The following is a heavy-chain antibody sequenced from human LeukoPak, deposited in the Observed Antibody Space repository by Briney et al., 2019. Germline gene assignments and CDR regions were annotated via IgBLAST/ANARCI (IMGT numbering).Heavy chain of an antibody. V-gene: IGHV3-33*06. CDR1: GFTFSTFG. J-gene: IGHJ4*02. D-gene: IGHD6-19*01. Sequence: PGGSLRLSCAASGFTFSTFGVHWVRQAPGKGLEWVAIIWYDESNKFYADSVKGRFTISRDNSKNTLYLQMNSLRAEDTAVYYCAKQPRIRVAGATFFDYWGQGTLVTVSS. CDR2: IWYDESNK. CDR3: AKQPRIRVAGATFFDY.